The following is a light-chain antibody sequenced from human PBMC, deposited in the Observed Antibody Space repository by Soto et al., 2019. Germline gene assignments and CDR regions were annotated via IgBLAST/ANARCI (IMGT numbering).Light chain of an antibody. J-gene: IGKJ4*01. CDR1: QSVSSY. V-gene: IGKV3-11*01. CDR3: QQRSNWPST. CDR2: DAS. Sequence: EIVLTQSPATLSLSPGERATLSCRASQSVSSYLAWYQQKPGQAPRLLIYDASSRATGFPARFSGSGSGTDFTLTITSLEPEDFAVYYCQQRSNWPSTFGEGTKVEI.